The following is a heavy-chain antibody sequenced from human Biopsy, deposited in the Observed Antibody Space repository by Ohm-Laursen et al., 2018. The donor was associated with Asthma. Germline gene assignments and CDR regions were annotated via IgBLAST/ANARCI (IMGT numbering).Heavy chain of an antibody. Sequence: GSSVKVSCKASGYTFIHFAIHWVRQASGQRLEWMGWINAGDGNTKYSQKFQGRVTITRDTSASTAYMDLRSLRSEDTAMYYCARTYYDFLTGQVNDAFALWGQGTMVTVSS. J-gene: IGHJ3*01. CDR2: INAGDGNT. CDR1: GYTFIHFA. D-gene: IGHD3-9*01. CDR3: ARTYYDFLTGQVNDAFAL. V-gene: IGHV1-3*01.